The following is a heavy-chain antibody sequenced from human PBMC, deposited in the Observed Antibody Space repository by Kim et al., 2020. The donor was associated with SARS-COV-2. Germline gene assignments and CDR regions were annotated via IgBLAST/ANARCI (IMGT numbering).Heavy chain of an antibody. CDR2: INPSGGST. Sequence: ASVKVSCKASGYTFTSYYMHWVRQAPGQGLEWMGIINPSGGSTSYAQKFQGRVTMTRDTSTSTVYMELSSLRSEDTAVYYCARAHGYCSSTSCYSVWFDPWGQGTLVTVSS. J-gene: IGHJ5*02. CDR3: ARAHGYCSSTSCYSVWFDP. D-gene: IGHD2-2*03. CDR1: GYTFTSYY. V-gene: IGHV1-46*01.